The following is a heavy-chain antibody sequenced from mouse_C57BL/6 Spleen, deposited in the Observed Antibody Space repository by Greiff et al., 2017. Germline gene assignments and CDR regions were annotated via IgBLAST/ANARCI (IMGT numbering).Heavy chain of an antibody. D-gene: IGHD2-1*01. V-gene: IGHV7-3*01. Sequence: EVMLVESGGGLVQPGGSLSLSCAASGFTFTDYYMSWVRQPPGKALEWLGFIRNKANGYTTEYSASVKGRFTISRDNSQSILYLQMNALRAEDSATYYCARSRGQLHFDYWGQGTTLTVSS. J-gene: IGHJ2*01. CDR3: ARSRGQLHFDY. CDR2: IRNKANGYTT. CDR1: GFTFTDYY.